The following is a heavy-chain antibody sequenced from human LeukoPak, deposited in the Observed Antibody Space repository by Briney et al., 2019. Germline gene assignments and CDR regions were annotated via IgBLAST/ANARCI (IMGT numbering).Heavy chain of an antibody. J-gene: IGHJ6*03. Sequence: GASVKVSCKATGYTFTGYYMHWVRQAPGQGLELMGWINPHSGETNYAQKLQGRVTMTTDTSTSTAYMELRSLRSDDTAVYYCARGSITMVRGGGYYYMDVWGKGTTVTISS. CDR2: INPHSGET. D-gene: IGHD3-10*01. CDR1: GYTFTGYY. V-gene: IGHV1-2*02. CDR3: ARGSITMVRGGGYYYMDV.